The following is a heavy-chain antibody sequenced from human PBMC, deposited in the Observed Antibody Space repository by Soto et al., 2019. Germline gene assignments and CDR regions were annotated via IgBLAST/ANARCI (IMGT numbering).Heavy chain of an antibody. CDR2: IYYSGST. V-gene: IGHV4-59*01. Sequence: PSETLSLTCTVSGGSISSYYWSWIRQPPGKGLEWIGYIYYSGSTNYNPSLKSRVTISVDTSKNQFSLKLSSVTAADTAVYYCARGPPYGDYYFDYWGQGTLVTVSS. D-gene: IGHD4-17*01. J-gene: IGHJ4*02. CDR3: ARGPPYGDYYFDY. CDR1: GGSISSYY.